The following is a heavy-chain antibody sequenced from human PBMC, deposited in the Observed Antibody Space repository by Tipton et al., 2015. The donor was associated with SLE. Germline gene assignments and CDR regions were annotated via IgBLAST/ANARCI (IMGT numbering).Heavy chain of an antibody. Sequence: TLSLTCTVSGGSISSYYWSWIRQPPGKGLEWIGYIYYSGTTNYNPSLKSRVTISVDTPKNQFSLKLSSVTAADTAVYYCARQYYDILTGYQGAFDIWGQGTMVTVPS. D-gene: IGHD3-9*01. CDR1: GGSISSYY. J-gene: IGHJ3*02. CDR2: IYYSGTT. V-gene: IGHV4-59*08. CDR3: ARQYYDILTGYQGAFDI.